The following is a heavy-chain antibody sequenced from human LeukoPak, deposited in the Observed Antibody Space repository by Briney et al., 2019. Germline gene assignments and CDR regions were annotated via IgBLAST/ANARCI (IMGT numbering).Heavy chain of an antibody. CDR2: IYPGDSYT. D-gene: IGHD4-17*01. Sequence: GESLKISCKGSGYSFTSYWIAWVRQMPRKGLEWMGIIYPGDSYTTYSPSFQGQVTISADKSISTAYLQWSSLKASDTAMYYCARRIDYGDYNDYWGQGTLVTVSS. CDR1: GYSFTSYW. CDR3: ARRIDYGDYNDY. V-gene: IGHV5-51*01. J-gene: IGHJ4*02.